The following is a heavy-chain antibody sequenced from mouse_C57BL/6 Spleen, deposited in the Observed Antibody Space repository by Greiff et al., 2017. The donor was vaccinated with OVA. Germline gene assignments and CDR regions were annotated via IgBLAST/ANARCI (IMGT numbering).Heavy chain of an antibody. CDR1: GYTFTDYN. V-gene: IGHV1-18*01. D-gene: IGHD4-1*01. Sequence: EVQLQQSGPELVKPGASVKISCKASGYTFTDYNMDWVKQSHGKSLEWIGDINPNNGGTIYNQKFKGKATLTVDKSSSTAYMELRSLTSEDTAVYYCARREDWDGWFAYWGQGTLVTVSA. J-gene: IGHJ3*01. CDR3: ARREDWDGWFAY. CDR2: INPNNGGT.